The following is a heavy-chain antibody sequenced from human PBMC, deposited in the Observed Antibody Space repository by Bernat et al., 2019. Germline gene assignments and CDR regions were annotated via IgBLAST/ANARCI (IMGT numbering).Heavy chain of an antibody. CDR1: GGSISSSSYY. J-gene: IGHJ5*02. D-gene: IGHD2-15*01. CDR3: ARHGVVGVADTSWFDP. V-gene: IGHV4-39*01. CDR2: IYYSGST. Sequence: QLQLQESGPGLVKPSETLSLTCTVSGGSISSSSYYWGWIRQPPGKGLEWIGSIYYSGSTYYNPSLKSRVTISVDTSKNQFSLKLSSVTAADTAVYYCARHGVVGVADTSWFDPWGQGTLVTVSS.